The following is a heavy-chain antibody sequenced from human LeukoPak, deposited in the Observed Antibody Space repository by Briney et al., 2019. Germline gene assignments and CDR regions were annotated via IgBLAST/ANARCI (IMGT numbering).Heavy chain of an antibody. D-gene: IGHD1-26*01. CDR3: ARDRELAADERYFFNY. V-gene: IGHV1-46*01. CDR2: INPSGGST. CDR1: GYTFTTYY. J-gene: IGHJ4*02. Sequence: ASVKASCKTSGYTFTTYYIHWVRQAPGHGLEWMGVINPSGGSTSYEQSFQGRLIMAGDTSTSTVYMELSSLRSDDTAVYYCARDRELAADERYFFNYWGQGTLVTVSS.